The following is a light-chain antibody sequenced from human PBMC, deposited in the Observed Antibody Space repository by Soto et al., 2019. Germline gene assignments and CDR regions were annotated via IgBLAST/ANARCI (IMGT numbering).Light chain of an antibody. V-gene: IGKV1-6*01. CDR1: QDVGSD. J-gene: IGKJ4*01. Sequence: QMTQSPATLSASVGDRITITCRASQDVGSDLSWYQQKPGKAPRLLIYAASNLPSGVPSRFRGSRSGTDFTLTVSSLEPEDFAAYYCQQHNSYSLTFGRGTKVDI. CDR2: AAS. CDR3: QQHNSYSLT.